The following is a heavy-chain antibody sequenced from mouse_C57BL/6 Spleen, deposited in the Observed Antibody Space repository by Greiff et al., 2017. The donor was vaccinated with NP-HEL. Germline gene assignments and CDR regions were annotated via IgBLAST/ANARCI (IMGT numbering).Heavy chain of an antibody. CDR3: ARYYSNYVDY. J-gene: IGHJ4*01. Sequence: LVESGAELARPGASVKLSCKASGYTFTSYGISWVKQRTGQGLEWIGEIYPRSGNTYYNEKFKGKATLTADKSSSTAYMELRSLTSEDSAVYFCARYYSNYVDYWGQGTSVTVSS. CDR2: IYPRSGNT. V-gene: IGHV1-81*01. D-gene: IGHD2-5*01. CDR1: GYTFTSYG.